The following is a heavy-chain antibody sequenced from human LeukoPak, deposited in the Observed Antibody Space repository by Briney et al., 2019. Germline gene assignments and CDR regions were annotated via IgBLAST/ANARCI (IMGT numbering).Heavy chain of an antibody. J-gene: IGHJ4*02. D-gene: IGHD3-22*01. CDR3: ARAGDFYDSSGYYY. CDR1: GYTFTSYD. Sequence: ASVKVSCKSSGYTFTSYDINWVRPATGQGLEWMGWMNTNSSNTGYAQKFQGRVTMTRNTSISTAYMELSSLRSEDTAVYYCARAGDFYDSSGYYYWGQGTLVTVSS. V-gene: IGHV1-8*01. CDR2: MNTNSSNT.